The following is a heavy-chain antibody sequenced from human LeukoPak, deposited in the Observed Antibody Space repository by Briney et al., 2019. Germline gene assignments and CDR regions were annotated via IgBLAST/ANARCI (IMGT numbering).Heavy chain of an antibody. CDR2: ISSSGSTI. Sequence: GGSLRLSCAASGFTFSDYYMSWIRQAPGKGLEWVSYISSSGSTIYYADSVKGRFTISRDNAKNSLYLQMNSLRAEDTAVYYCARDSVVVITTGAFGVWGQGTMVTVSS. V-gene: IGHV3-11*04. CDR1: GFTFSDYY. CDR3: ARDSVVVITTGAFGV. J-gene: IGHJ3*01. D-gene: IGHD3-22*01.